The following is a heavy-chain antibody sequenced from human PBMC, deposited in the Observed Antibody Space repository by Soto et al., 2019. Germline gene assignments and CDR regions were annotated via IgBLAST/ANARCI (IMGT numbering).Heavy chain of an antibody. CDR1: GFTFSSYA. Sequence: EVQLLESGGGLVQPGGSLRLSCAASGFTFSSYAMSWVRQAPGKGLEWVSAISGSGGSTYYADSVKGRFTISRDNSKNSAYVKMTSLRAGDTAGYSCAKGGQRVGGGYFDYWGQGTLVTVSS. CDR3: AKGGQRVGGGYFDY. V-gene: IGHV3-23*01. D-gene: IGHD3-16*01. J-gene: IGHJ4*02. CDR2: ISGSGGST.